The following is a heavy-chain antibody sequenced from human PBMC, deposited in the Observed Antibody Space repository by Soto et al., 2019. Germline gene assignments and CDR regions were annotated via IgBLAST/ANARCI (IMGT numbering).Heavy chain of an antibody. CDR1: GFTFSSYD. CDR3: ARSGGAAAIFGGMDY. J-gene: IGHJ4*02. V-gene: IGHV3-13*01. D-gene: IGHD2-2*02. Sequence: LRLSCAASGFTFSSYDMHWVRQATGKGLEWVSAIGTAGDTYYPGSVKGRFTISRENAKNSLYLQMNSLRAGDTAVYYCARSGGAAAIFGGMDYWGQGTLVTVSS. CDR2: IGTAGDT.